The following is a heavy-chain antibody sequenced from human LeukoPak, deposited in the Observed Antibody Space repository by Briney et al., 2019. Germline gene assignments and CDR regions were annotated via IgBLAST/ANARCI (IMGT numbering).Heavy chain of an antibody. V-gene: IGHV3-69-1*01. CDR2: ISSANHM. J-gene: IGHJ5*02. CDR1: GFTFTSYA. Sequence: PGGSMRLSCVASGFTFTSYAMSWVRQAPGKGLEYVSSISSANHMYYADSVKGRFTISRDNAKNSLFLQMNNLRGEDTAVYYCTREDCSNVRCYGASDAWGRGTLVTVSS. CDR3: TREDCSNVRCYGASDA. D-gene: IGHD2-2*01.